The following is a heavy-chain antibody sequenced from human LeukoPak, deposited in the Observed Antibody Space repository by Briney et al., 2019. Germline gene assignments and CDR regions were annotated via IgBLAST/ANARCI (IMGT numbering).Heavy chain of an antibody. CDR2: ISSSSSYI. CDR1: GFTFSSYS. CDR3: ARDLQDDNWFDP. J-gene: IGHJ5*02. D-gene: IGHD4-11*01. Sequence: GGSLRPSCAASGFTFSSYSMSWVRQAPGKGLEWVSSISSSSSYIYYADSVKGRFTISRDNAKNSLYLQMNSLRAEDTAVYYCARDLQDDNWFDPWGQGTLVTVSS. V-gene: IGHV3-21*01.